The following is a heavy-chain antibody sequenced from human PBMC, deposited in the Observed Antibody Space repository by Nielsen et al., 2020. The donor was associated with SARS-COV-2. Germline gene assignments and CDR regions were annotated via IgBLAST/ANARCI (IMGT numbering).Heavy chain of an antibody. CDR1: GFSFNNYG. Sequence: GESLKISCAASGFSFNNYGMHWVRQAPGKGLEWVAYISYEGSKQFYGDSVKGRFTISRDFSKSTLYLQMNSLRAEDTAMYYCAKDRAIFMIYFTRGGPDYWGQGTLVTVSS. V-gene: IGHV3-30*18. CDR3: AKDRAIFMIYFTRGGPDY. J-gene: IGHJ4*02. CDR2: ISYEGSKQ. D-gene: IGHD3/OR15-3a*01.